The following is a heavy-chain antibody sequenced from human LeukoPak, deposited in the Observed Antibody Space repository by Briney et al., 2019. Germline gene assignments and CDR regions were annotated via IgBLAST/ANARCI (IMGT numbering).Heavy chain of an antibody. D-gene: IGHD1-26*01. J-gene: IGHJ4*02. CDR1: GFTFSSYC. CDR3: VRDGVGGATTFED. CDR2: IKTNSSKT. Sequence: PGGSLRLSCAASGFTFSSYCMNWVRQAPGKGLVWVSRIKTNSSKTTYADSVKGRFTISRDNARNTLYLQINSLRDEDTAVYYCVRDGVGGATTFEDWGQGTLVTVSS. V-gene: IGHV3-74*01.